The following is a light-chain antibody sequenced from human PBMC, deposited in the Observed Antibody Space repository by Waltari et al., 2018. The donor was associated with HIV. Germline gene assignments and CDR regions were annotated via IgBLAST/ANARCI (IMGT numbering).Light chain of an antibody. J-gene: IGLJ1*01. Sequence: SYDLTQPPSVSVSPGQTASITCSGDKLGDKYACWYQQKPGQSPVVVIYQDNRRPSGIPERLSGSNSGNTATLTISGTQAMDEADYYCQVWDSNTYVFGTGTKVTVL. V-gene: IGLV3-1*01. CDR2: QDN. CDR1: KLGDKY. CDR3: QVWDSNTYV.